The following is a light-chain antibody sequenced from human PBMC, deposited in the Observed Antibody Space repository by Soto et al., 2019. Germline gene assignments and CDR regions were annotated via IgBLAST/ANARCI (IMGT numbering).Light chain of an antibody. V-gene: IGKV3-20*01. J-gene: IGKJ1*01. Sequence: EIVLTQSPGTLSLSPGERATLSCRASQNLGSGYLAWYQQKPGQAPRILIYAASSRATGIPARFSGSGSGTDFTLTISSLEPEDFAVYYCQQYGSSPRTFGQGTKVDIK. CDR3: QQYGSSPRT. CDR1: QNLGSGY. CDR2: AAS.